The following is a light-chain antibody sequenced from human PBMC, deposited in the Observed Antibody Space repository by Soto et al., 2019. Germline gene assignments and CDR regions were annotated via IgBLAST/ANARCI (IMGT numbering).Light chain of an antibody. V-gene: IGKV2-30*01. CDR3: MQGTHWPYT. J-gene: IGKJ2*01. CDR1: QSLVYSDGDTY. Sequence: DVVMTQSPLSLPVTLGQPASISCRSSQSLVYSDGDTYLNWFQQRPGQSPRRLIYKVSDRDSGVPDRVSGSGSGTDFTLKISRVEAEDVGVYYCMQGTHWPYTFGQGTNLEIK. CDR2: KVS.